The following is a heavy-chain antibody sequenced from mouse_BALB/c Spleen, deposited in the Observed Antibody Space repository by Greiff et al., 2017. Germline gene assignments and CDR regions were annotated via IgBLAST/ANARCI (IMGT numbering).Heavy chain of an antibody. J-gene: IGHJ3*01. CDR3: ASRGNYGSSWFAY. V-gene: IGHV1-14*01. Sequence: VHVKQSGPELVKPGASVKMSCKASGYTFNSYVMHWVKQKPGQGLEWIGYINPYNDGTKYNEKFKGKATLTSDKSSSTAYMELSSLTSEDSAVYYCASRGNYGSSWFAYWGQGTLVTVSA. CDR1: GYTFNSYV. CDR2: INPYNDGT. D-gene: IGHD1-1*01.